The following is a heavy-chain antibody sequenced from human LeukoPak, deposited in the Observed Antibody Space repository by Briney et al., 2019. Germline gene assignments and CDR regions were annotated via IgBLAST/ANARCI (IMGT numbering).Heavy chain of an antibody. CDR1: GFTFSTYA. J-gene: IGHJ3*02. CDR3: AKRLWESKGLDPFDI. D-gene: IGHD5-18*01. Sequence: GGSLRLSCAASGFTFSTYAMTWVRQAPGKGLEWVSGISGNSDMTYYADSVKGRFSISRDNSKNTLYLQMNSLRADDTALYCCAKRLWESKGLDPFDIWGQGTMVTVPS. V-gene: IGHV3-23*01. CDR2: ISGNSDMT.